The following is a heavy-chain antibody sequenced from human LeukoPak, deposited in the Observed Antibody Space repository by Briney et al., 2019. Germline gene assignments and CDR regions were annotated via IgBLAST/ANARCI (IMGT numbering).Heavy chain of an antibody. D-gene: IGHD5-12*01. CDR3: AKDDVGSGFSFGS. J-gene: IGHJ5*02. V-gene: IGHV3-23*01. CDR2: ISGSGSST. Sequence: PGGSLRLSCAASGFTFSTYAMSWVRQAPGKGLEWVSVISGSGSSTYYADSVKGRFTISRDNSKNTLYLQMNSLRAEDTAVYYCAKDDVGSGFSFGSWGQGTLVTVSS. CDR1: GFTFSTYA.